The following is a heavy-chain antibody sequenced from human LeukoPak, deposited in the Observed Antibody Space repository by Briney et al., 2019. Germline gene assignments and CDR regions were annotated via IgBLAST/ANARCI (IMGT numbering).Heavy chain of an antibody. Sequence: SETLSLTCTVSGGSISSYYWRWIRQPPGKGLEWIGYIYYSGSTYYNPSLKSRVTVSVDTSKNQFSLKLSSVTAADTAVYYCARVMSMVRGWSRTNWFDPWGQGTLVTVSS. CDR1: GGSISSYY. J-gene: IGHJ5*02. V-gene: IGHV4-59*08. CDR3: ARVMSMVRGWSRTNWFDP. CDR2: IYYSGST. D-gene: IGHD3-10*01.